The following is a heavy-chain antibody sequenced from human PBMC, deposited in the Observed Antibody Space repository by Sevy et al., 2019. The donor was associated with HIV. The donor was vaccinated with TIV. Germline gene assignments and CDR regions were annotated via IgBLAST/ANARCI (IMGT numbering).Heavy chain of an antibody. Sequence: GGSLRLSCAASGFTFSSYAMSWVRQAPGKGLEWVSAISGSGGSTYYADSVKGRFTISRDNSKNTLYLQMNSLRAEDRAVYYCAKALVVVAASLNYGMDVWGQGTTVTVSS. V-gene: IGHV3-23*01. J-gene: IGHJ6*02. CDR3: AKALVVVAASLNYGMDV. D-gene: IGHD2-15*01. CDR1: GFTFSSYA. CDR2: ISGSGGST.